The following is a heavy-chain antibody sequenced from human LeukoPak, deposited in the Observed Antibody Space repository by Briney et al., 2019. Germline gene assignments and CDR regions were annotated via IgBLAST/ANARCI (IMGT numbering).Heavy chain of an antibody. J-gene: IGHJ4*02. CDR1: GFSFSSYS. V-gene: IGHV3-30*18. Sequence: GGSLRLSCAASGFSFSSYSMNWVRQAPGKGLEWVAVISYDGSDEYYADSVKGRFTISRDNSKSTLYLQMNSLRAEDTAVYYCAKRKAGTSWYLIDYWGQGTLVTVSS. CDR2: ISYDGSDE. D-gene: IGHD6-13*01. CDR3: AKRKAGTSWYLIDY.